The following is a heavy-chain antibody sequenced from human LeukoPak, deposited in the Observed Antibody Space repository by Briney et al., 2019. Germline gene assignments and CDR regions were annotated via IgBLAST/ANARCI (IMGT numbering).Heavy chain of an antibody. J-gene: IGHJ6*03. CDR1: GFTVSSNY. CDR2: IYSGGST. Sequence: GGSLRLSCAASGFTVSSNYMSWVRQVPGKGLEWVSVIYSGGSTYYADSVKGRFTISRDNSKNTLYLQMNSLRAEDTAVYYCARTSSSSSFYYYYYYMDVWGKGTTVTVSS. CDR3: ARTSSSSSFYYYYYYMDV. V-gene: IGHV3-53*01. D-gene: IGHD6-6*01.